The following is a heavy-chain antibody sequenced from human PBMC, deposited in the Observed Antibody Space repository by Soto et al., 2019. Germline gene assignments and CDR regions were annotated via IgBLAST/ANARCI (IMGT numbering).Heavy chain of an antibody. V-gene: IGHV4-34*01. CDR1: SGSFSGYY. J-gene: IGHJ4*02. CDR3: ARGYESSRRYLPLLDY. D-gene: IGHD3-22*01. Sequence: QVQLQQWGAGLLKPSETLSLRCVVNSGSFSGYYWTWIRQTPGKGLEWIGEISHSGSTNYNPSLMSRVTMSAATSKRQCSLRLSSVTAADTALYFCARGYESSRRYLPLLDYWGQGTLVTGSS. CDR2: ISHSGST.